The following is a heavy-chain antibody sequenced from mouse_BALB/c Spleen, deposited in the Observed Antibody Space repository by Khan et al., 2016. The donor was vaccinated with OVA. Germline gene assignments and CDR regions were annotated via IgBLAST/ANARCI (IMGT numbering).Heavy chain of an antibody. D-gene: IGHD2-2*01. CDR3: TRDGYAPWFAY. CDR1: GFNIKDYY. J-gene: IGHJ3*01. V-gene: IGHV14-1*02. Sequence: EVQLQQSGAELVRPGALVKLSCKASGFNIKDYYMHWVKQRPEQGLVWIGRIDPENGNTIYDPKFQGKASITSDTSSTPAYLQLSSLTSEDTAVYYCTRDGYAPWFAYWAQGTLVTVSA. CDR2: IDPENGNT.